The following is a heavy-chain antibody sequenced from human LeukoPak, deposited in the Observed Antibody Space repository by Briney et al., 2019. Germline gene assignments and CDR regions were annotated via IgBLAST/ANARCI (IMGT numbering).Heavy chain of an antibody. Sequence: SVKVSCKASGFTFTSSAVQWVRQARGQRLEWIGWIVVGSGNTNYAQKFQERVTITRDMSTSTAYMELSSLRSEDTAVYYCAADGEITIFGVVINAFDIWGQGTMVTVSS. CDR3: AADGEITIFGVVINAFDI. D-gene: IGHD3-3*01. CDR2: IVVGSGNT. V-gene: IGHV1-58*01. J-gene: IGHJ3*02. CDR1: GFTFTSSA.